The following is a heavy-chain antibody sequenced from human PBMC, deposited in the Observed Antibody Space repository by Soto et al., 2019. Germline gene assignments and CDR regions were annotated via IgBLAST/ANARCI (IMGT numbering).Heavy chain of an antibody. J-gene: IGHJ5*02. Sequence: EVQLVESGGGLVQPGGSLRLSCAASGFTFSSYSMNWVRQAPGKGLEWVSYISSSSSTIPYADSVKGRFTISRDNAKNSLYLQMNSLSAEDTAVYYCARGGNSNWGNWFDPWGQGTLVTVSS. CDR3: ARGGNSNWGNWFDP. CDR2: ISSSSSTI. CDR1: GFTFSSYS. D-gene: IGHD4-4*01. V-gene: IGHV3-48*01.